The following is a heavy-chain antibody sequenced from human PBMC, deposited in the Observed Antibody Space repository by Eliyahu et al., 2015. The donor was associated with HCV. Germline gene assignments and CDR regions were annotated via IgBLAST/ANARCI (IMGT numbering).Heavy chain of an antibody. D-gene: IGHD1-26*01. CDR2: MSGGGRXI. CDR3: ATDISGSFRLNWFDP. CDR1: GSTFSTSA. V-gene: IGHV3-23*01. J-gene: IGHJ5*02. Sequence: QLLESGGGLVQPGGSLXXSCXAXGSTFSTSAMSWVRQAPGXGLQWVSGMSGGGRXIFYAASVKGRFIISRDNSKNTLYLQMHGLRVEDTAVYYCATDISGSFRLNWFDPWGQGTLVTVSS.